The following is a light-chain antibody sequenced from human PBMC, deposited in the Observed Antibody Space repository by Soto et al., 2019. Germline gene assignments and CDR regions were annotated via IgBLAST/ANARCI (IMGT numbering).Light chain of an antibody. CDR3: QQYNSYSPLT. V-gene: IGKV1-5*03. CDR2: KAS. Sequence: DMQMTQSPSSLSASVVDRVTITCRASQTIRTYLNWYQQKPGKAPKLLIYKASGLESGVPSRFSGSGSGTDFTLTISSLQPDDFATYYCQQYNSYSPLTFGGGTKVDI. CDR1: QTIRTY. J-gene: IGKJ4*01.